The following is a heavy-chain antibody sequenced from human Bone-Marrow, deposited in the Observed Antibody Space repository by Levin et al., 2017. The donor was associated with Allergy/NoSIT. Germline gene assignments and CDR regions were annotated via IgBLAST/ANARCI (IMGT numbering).Heavy chain of an antibody. D-gene: IGHD3-3*01. CDR1: GFTFSNHG. CDR2: ISSDGKSR. Sequence: PGGSLRLSCVVSGFTFSNHGMHWVRQAPDKGLDWVAFISSDGKSRSYADSVKGRFTISRDDSKNTLSLQMDSLTTEDTALYYCAKDRAVRYFYDFWGQGTLVTVSS. V-gene: IGHV3-30*18. J-gene: IGHJ4*02. CDR3: AKDRAVRYFYDF.